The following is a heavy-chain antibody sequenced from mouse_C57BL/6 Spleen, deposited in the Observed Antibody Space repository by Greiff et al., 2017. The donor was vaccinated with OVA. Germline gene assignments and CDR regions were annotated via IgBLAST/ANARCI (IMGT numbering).Heavy chain of an antibody. CDR3: ARLTGRYAMDY. CDR1: GFSLTSYA. Sequence: QVQLKESGPGLVAPSQSLSITCPVSGFSLTSYAISWVRQTPGQGLEWLGILWTGGGTHYNSALQSRLSISKDNSKSQVFLKMNSLQTDDTARYYCARLTGRYAMDYWGQGTSVTVSS. V-gene: IGHV2-9-1*01. D-gene: IGHD4-1*01. J-gene: IGHJ4*01. CDR2: LWTGGGT.